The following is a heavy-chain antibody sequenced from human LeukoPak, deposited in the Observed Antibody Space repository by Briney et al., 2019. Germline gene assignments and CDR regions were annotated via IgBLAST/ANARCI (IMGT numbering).Heavy chain of an antibody. CDR3: ARGRAYYDILTGEDAFDI. Sequence: PSETLSLTCAVYGGSFSGYYWSRIRQPPGKGLEWIGEINHSGSTNYNPSLKSRVTISVDTSKNQFSLKLSSVTAADTAVYYCARGRAYYDILTGEDAFDIWGQGTMVTVSS. D-gene: IGHD3-9*01. CDR1: GGSFSGYY. V-gene: IGHV4-34*01. CDR2: INHSGST. J-gene: IGHJ3*02.